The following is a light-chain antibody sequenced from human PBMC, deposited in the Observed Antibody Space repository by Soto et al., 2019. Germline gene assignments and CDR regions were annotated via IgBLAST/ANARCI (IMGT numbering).Light chain of an antibody. J-gene: IGKJ1*01. CDR1: QSVSRK. V-gene: IGKV3D-15*01. CDR3: QPYGTSPPT. Sequence: EIVMTQSPATLSVSPGESASLSCRASQSVSRKAVWHQKPPGPAPRLLIYAASTRATGPPDRFSASASATDSPLTTSRLAAEDFAVYFRQPYGTSPPTFGQGTKVDI. CDR2: AAS.